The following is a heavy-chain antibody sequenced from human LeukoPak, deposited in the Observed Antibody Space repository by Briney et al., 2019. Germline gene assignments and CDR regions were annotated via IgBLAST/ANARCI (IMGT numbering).Heavy chain of an antibody. CDR1: GFTFSTYS. CDR3: ARDFFDY. V-gene: IGHV3-48*02. Sequence: GGSLRLSCVASGFTFSTYSMKWVRQAPGKGLEWVSYISFSSSTIFYADSVKGRFTISRDNAKNSLHLQMNSLRDEDTAVYYCARDFFDYWGQGTLVTVSS. CDR2: ISFSSSTI. J-gene: IGHJ4*02.